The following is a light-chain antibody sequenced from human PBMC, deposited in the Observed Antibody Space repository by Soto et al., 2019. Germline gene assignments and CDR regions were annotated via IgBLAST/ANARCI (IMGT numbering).Light chain of an antibody. J-gene: IGLJ2*01. Sequence: QSALTQPASVSGSPGQSVTISCTGTSSDVWTYNLVSWYQQHPDKAPKVVIYAVSKRPSGVSSRFSGSKSGNTASLTISGLQAEDEADYYCCSYAGSGTFVIFDGGTKLTVL. CDR2: AVS. CDR1: SSDVWTYNL. CDR3: CSYAGSGTFVI. V-gene: IGLV2-23*02.